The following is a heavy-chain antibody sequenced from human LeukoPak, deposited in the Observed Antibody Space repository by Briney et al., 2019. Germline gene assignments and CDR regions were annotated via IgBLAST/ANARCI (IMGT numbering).Heavy chain of an antibody. CDR2: IKQDGSEK. Sequence: PGGSLRLSCVASGFTFSSYWMSWVRQAPGKGLEWVANIKQDGSEKYYVDSVKGRFTISRDNAKNSLYLQMNSLRAEDTAVYYCAKDRQAVVWFDPWGQGTLVTVSS. D-gene: IGHD6-19*01. CDR1: GFTFSSYW. V-gene: IGHV3-7*01. CDR3: AKDRQAVVWFDP. J-gene: IGHJ5*02.